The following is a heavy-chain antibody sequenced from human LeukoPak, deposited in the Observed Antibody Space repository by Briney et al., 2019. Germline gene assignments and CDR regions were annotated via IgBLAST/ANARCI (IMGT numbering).Heavy chain of an antibody. Sequence: SETLSLTCTVSGGSISSYYWSWIRQPPGKGLEWIGYIYYSGSTNYNPSLKSRVTMSVDKSKNQFSLKLNSVTAADTAVYYCARNYYGSESLYYFDYWGQGTLVTASS. CDR3: ARNYYGSESLYYFDY. D-gene: IGHD3-10*01. V-gene: IGHV4-59*12. J-gene: IGHJ4*02. CDR2: IYYSGST. CDR1: GGSISSYY.